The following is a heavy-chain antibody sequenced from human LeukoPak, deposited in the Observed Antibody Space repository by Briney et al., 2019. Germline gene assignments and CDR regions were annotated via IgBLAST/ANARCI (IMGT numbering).Heavy chain of an antibody. CDR1: GFTFSSYE. CDR3: ARDLSGYCSSTSCRRFDY. D-gene: IGHD2-2*01. J-gene: IGHJ4*02. V-gene: IGHV3-21*01. Sequence: GGPLRLSCAASGFTFSSYEMNWVRQAPGKGLEWVSSISSSSSYIYYADSVKGRFTISRDNAKNSLYLQMNSLRAEDTAVYYCARDLSGYCSSTSCRRFDYWGQGTLVTVSS. CDR2: ISSSSSYI.